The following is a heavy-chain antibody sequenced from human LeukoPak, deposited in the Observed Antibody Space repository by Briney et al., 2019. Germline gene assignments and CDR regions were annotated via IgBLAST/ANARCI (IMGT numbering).Heavy chain of an antibody. CDR1: GFTFSSYA. Sequence: GGSLRLSCAASGFTFSSYAMHWVRQAPGKGLEWVAVISYDGSNKYYADSVKGRFTISRDNSKNTLYLQMNSLRAEDTAVYYCARDLSECSSTSCYVYYYYYGMDVWGQGTTVTVSS. J-gene: IGHJ6*02. CDR2: ISYDGSNK. CDR3: ARDLSECSSTSCYVYYYYYGMDV. V-gene: IGHV3-30-3*01. D-gene: IGHD2-2*01.